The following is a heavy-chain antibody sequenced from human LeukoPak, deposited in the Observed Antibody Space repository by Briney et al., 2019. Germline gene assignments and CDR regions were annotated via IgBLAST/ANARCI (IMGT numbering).Heavy chain of an antibody. CDR1: GYTLTGDY. CDR3: ARSTANWNPDP. V-gene: IGHV1-46*01. J-gene: IGHJ5*02. D-gene: IGHD1-1*01. CDR2: TYSSGDST. Sequence: ASVKVSCKASGYTLTGDYLHWVRQAPGQGLEWMGITYSSGDSTSYAQKFQGRVTMTRDKSTSTLYMELSSLRSEDTAVYYCARSTANWNPDPWGQGTLVTVSS.